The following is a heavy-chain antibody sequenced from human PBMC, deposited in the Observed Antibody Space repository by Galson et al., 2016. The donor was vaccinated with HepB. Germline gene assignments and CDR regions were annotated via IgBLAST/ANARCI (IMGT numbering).Heavy chain of an antibody. CDR2: VNPNSGCT. CDR3: TRGNRKWLQRNLDY. Sequence: SVKVSCKASGYTFTNYDINWVRQATGQGLEWLGWVNPNSGCTVYAQKFQDRVTMTVNTSIGTAYVELSSLTSEDTALYFCTRGNRKWLQRNLDYWGQGTLVTVSS. J-gene: IGHJ4*02. D-gene: IGHD5-24*01. CDR1: GYTFTNYD. V-gene: IGHV1-8*01.